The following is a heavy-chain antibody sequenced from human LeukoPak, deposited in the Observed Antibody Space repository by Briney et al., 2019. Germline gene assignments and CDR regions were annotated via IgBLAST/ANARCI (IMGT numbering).Heavy chain of an antibody. D-gene: IGHD1-7*01. V-gene: IGHV4-31*03. J-gene: IGHJ4*02. Sequence: SSQTLSLTCTVSGGSISSGANYWSWLRHHPGKGLEYIENIYHIGSTYYNPSLKSRFTISVDTSKNQFTLKLTSVTAADTAVYYCARHSFDGSTYSIDYCGEGWLVTV. CDR2: IYHIGST. CDR1: GGSISSGANY. CDR3: ARHSFDGSTYSIDY.